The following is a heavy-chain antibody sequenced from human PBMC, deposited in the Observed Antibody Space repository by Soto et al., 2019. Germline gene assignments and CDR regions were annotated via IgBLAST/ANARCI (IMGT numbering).Heavy chain of an antibody. D-gene: IGHD2-2*01. CDR1: GGTFSSYA. J-gene: IGHJ5*01. CDR2: IIPIFGTA. CDR3: ARAVYLGHRYWPYCSSTSCYPVYNWFGP. V-gene: IGHV1-69*13. Sequence: SVKVSCKASGGTFSSYAISWVRQAPGQGLEWMGGIIPIFGTANYAQKFQGRVTITADESTSTAYMELSSLRSEDTAVYYCARAVYLGHRYWPYCSSTSCYPVYNWFGPWGQGTLVTVSS.